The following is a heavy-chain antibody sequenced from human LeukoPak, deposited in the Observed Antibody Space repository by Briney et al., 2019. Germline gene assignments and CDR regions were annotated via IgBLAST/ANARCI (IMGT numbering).Heavy chain of an antibody. V-gene: IGHV4-38-2*01. CDR1: GYSFTSGHY. CDR3: ARYCTSTTCILRGFDY. D-gene: IGHD2-2*01. J-gene: IGHJ4*02. Sequence: SETLSLTCSVSGYSFTSGHYWGWIRQPPGKGRGCIANIYHTGSAHYNPYLKSRVTISVDTSKNQFSLKLSSVTAADTAVYYCARYCTSTTCILRGFDYWGQGTLVTVSS. CDR2: IYHTGSA.